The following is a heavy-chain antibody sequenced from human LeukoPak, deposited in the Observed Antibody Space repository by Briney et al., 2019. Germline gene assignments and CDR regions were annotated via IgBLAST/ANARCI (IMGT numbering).Heavy chain of an antibody. CDR1: GYSFPNYW. CDR3: ASRLRERFDS. J-gene: IGHJ4*02. V-gene: IGHV5-51*01. CDR2: LSPVDSDT. D-gene: IGHD5-12*01. Sequence: GESLKISCKGSGYSFPNYWIGWVRQMPGKGLEWLGILSPVDSDTRYSPSFQGQVTTSADQSISTAYLQWSSLKASDTAMYYCASRLRERFDSWGQGTLVTVSS.